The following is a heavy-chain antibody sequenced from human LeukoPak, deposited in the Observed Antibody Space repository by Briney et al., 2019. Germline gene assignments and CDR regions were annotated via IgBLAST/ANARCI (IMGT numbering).Heavy chain of an antibody. Sequence: ASVKVSCKSSGGTFSSYVISWVRQAPGQGLEWIGGIIPIFGTANYAQKFQGRVTITTDESTSTAYMELSSLRSEDTAVYYCARGDGAVAGAGFDYWGQRTLVTVSS. D-gene: IGHD6-19*01. CDR3: ARGDGAVAGAGFDY. CDR2: IIPIFGTA. V-gene: IGHV1-69*05. CDR1: GGTFSSYV. J-gene: IGHJ4*02.